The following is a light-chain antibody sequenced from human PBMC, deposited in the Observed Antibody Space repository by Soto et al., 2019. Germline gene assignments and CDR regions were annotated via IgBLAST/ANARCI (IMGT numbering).Light chain of an antibody. CDR1: SSDVGGYNY. Sequence: QSALTQPASVSGSPGQSITIPCTGTSSDVGGYNYVSWYQQHPGKAPKLMIYEVSNRPSGVSNRFSGSKSGNTASLTISGLQAEDEADYFCSSYGSTSTRYVFGTGTKVTVL. V-gene: IGLV2-14*01. CDR2: EVS. J-gene: IGLJ1*01. CDR3: SSYGSTSTRYV.